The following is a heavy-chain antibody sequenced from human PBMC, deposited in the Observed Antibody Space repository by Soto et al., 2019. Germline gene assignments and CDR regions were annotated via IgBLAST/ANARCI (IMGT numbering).Heavy chain of an antibody. CDR1: GFSFSDYS. CDR3: AVMAGLVVSDDYGLDV. CDR2: ISYDGDKK. V-gene: IGHV3-30-3*01. Sequence: QVHLVESGGGVVQPGRSLRLSCVASGFSFSDYSIHWVRQAPGKGPEWVAFISYDGDKKFFADSVKGRFNISRDNAKNTVFLQMPSLRPEDTAVFHCAVMAGLVVSDDYGLDVWGQGTTVTVSS. J-gene: IGHJ6*02. D-gene: IGHD2-21*01.